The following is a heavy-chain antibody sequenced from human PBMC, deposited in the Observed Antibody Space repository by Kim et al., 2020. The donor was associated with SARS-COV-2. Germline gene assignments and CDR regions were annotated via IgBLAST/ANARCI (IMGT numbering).Heavy chain of an antibody. CDR2: ISSSSSYI. CDR3: ARGGGSRVITMIGY. J-gene: IGHJ4*02. CDR1: GFTFSSYS. D-gene: IGHD3-22*01. Sequence: GGSLRLSCAASGFTFSSYSMNWVRQAPGKGLEWVSSISSSSSYIYYADSVKGRFTISRDNAKNSLYLQMNSLRAEDTAVYYCARGGGSRVITMIGYWGQGTLVTVSS. V-gene: IGHV3-21*01.